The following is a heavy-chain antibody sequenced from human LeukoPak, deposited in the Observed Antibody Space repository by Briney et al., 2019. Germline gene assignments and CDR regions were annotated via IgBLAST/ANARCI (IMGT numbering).Heavy chain of an antibody. CDR3: AKGSSSSWYVFDY. V-gene: IGHV3-30*18. Sequence: GGSLRLSCAASGLTFSSYGMHWVRQAPGKGLEWVAVISYDGSNKYYADSVKGRFTISRDNSKNTLYLQMNSLRAEDTAVYYCAKGSSSSWYVFDYWGQGTLVTVSS. CDR2: ISYDGSNK. J-gene: IGHJ4*02. CDR1: GLTFSSYG. D-gene: IGHD6-13*01.